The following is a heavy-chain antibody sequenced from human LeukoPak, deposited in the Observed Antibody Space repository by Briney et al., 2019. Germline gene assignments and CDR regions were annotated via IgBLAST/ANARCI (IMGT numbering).Heavy chain of an antibody. D-gene: IGHD6-13*01. J-gene: IGHJ4*02. Sequence: SETLSLTCAVYGGSFSGYYWSWIRQPPGKGLEWIGYIYYSGSTNYNPSLKSRVTISVDTSKNQFSLKLSSVTAADTAVYYCARRGYSSSWYPRWGQGTLVTVSS. CDR2: IYYSGST. CDR3: ARRGYSSSWYPR. V-gene: IGHV4-34*01. CDR1: GGSFSGYY.